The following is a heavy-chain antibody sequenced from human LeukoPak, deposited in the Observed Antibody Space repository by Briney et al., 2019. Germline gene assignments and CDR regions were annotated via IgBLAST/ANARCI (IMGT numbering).Heavy chain of an antibody. CDR2: IYTSGST. J-gene: IGHJ2*01. D-gene: IGHD6-19*01. CDR1: GGSISSSSYY. CDR3: ARDPISGWYGATGRFDL. Sequence: TSETLSLTCTVSGGSISSSSYYWSWIRQPAGKGLEWIGRIYTSGSTNYNPSLKSRVTMSVDTSKNQFSLKLSSVTAADTAVYYCARDPISGWYGATGRFDLWGRGTLVTVSS. V-gene: IGHV4-61*02.